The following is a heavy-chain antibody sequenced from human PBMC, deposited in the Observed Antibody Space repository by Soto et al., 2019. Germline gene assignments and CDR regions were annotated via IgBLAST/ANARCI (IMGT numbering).Heavy chain of an antibody. Sequence: ASVKVSCKASGGTFSSYAISWVRQAPGQGLEWMGWISAYNGNTNYAQKLQGRVTMTTDTSTSTAYMELRSLRSDDTAVYYCASARGGDYVWGSYSSDDAFDIWGQGTMVTV. J-gene: IGHJ3*02. V-gene: IGHV1-18*01. CDR1: GGTFSSYA. CDR3: ASARGGDYVWGSYSSDDAFDI. D-gene: IGHD3-16*02. CDR2: ISAYNGNT.